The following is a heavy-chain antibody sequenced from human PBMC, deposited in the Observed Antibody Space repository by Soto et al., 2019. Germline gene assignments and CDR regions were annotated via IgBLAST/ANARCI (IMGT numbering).Heavy chain of an antibody. J-gene: IGHJ4*02. D-gene: IGHD5-12*01. CDR2: IWYDGSNK. Sequence: GGSLRLSCAASGFTLSSVGMHWVRQAPGKGLEWVAVIWYDGSNKYYADSVKGRFTISRDNSKNTLYLQMNSLRAEDTAVYYCARDRDGYNDYWGQGTLVTVSS. CDR3: ARDRDGYNDY. V-gene: IGHV3-33*08. CDR1: GFTLSSVG.